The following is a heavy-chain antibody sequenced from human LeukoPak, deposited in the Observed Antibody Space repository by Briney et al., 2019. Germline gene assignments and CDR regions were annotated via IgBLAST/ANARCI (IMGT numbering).Heavy chain of an antibody. CDR2: ISYDGSNK. CDR3: AKAYYYGSARDAFDI. J-gene: IGHJ3*02. V-gene: IGHV3-30*18. Sequence: GGSLRLSCAASGFTFSSYGMHWVRQAPGKGLEWVAVISYDGSNKYYADSVRGRFTISRDNSKNTLYLQMNSLRAEDTAVYYCAKAYYYGSARDAFDIWGQETMVTVSS. CDR1: GFTFSSYG. D-gene: IGHD3-10*01.